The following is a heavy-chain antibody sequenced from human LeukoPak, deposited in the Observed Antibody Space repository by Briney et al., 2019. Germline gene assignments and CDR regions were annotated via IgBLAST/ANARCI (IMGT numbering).Heavy chain of an antibody. D-gene: IGHD2-2*01. CDR1: GFTFSSYA. CDR3: ARDRGSK. Sequence: GRSLRLSCAASGFTFSSYAMHWVRQVPGKGLEWVAVISYDGSNKYYADSVKGRFTISRDNSKNTLYLQMNSLRAEDTAVYYCARDRGSKWGQGTLVTVSS. J-gene: IGHJ4*02. V-gene: IGHV3-30-3*01. CDR2: ISYDGSNK.